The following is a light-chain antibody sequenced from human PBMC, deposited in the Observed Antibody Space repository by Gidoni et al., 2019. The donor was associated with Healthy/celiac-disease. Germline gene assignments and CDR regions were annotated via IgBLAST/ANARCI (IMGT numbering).Light chain of an antibody. J-gene: IGKJ2*01. CDR1: QSISIY. Sequence: DIQLTQSPSSLSASVGDRVTITCRASQSISIYLNWYQQKPGKAPKLLIYAASSLQSGVPSRFSGSGSGTDVTLTISSLQPEDFATYYCQQSYSTPATFGQGTKLEIK. CDR3: QQSYSTPAT. CDR2: AAS. V-gene: IGKV1-39*01.